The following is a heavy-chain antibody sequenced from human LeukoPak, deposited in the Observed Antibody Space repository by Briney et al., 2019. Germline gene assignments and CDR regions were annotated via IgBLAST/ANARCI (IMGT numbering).Heavy chain of an antibody. CDR2: ISSSGSTI. CDR3: ARVALYCSSTSCYTRPDYYYMDV. J-gene: IGHJ6*03. Sequence: GGSLRLSCAASGFTFSDYYMSWIRQAPGKGLEWVSYISSSGSTIYYADSVKGRFTISRDNAKNSLYLQMNSLRAEDTAVYYCARVALYCSSTSCYTRPDYYYMDVWGKGTTVTVSS. D-gene: IGHD2-2*02. V-gene: IGHV3-11*04. CDR1: GFTFSDYY.